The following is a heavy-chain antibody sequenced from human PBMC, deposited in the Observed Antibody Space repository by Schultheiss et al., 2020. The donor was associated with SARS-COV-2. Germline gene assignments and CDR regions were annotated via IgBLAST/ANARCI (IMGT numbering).Heavy chain of an antibody. CDR3: ARMTTVTRDAFDI. V-gene: IGHV2-70*04. CDR1: GFSLSTSGVS. Sequence: SGPTLVKPTQTLTLTCTFSGFSLSTSGVSVGWIRQPPGKALEWLARIDWDDDKFYSTSLKTRLTISKDTSKNQLVLTMTNMDPVDTATYYCARMTTVTRDAFDIWGQGTMVTVSS. CDR2: IDWDDDK. D-gene: IGHD4-11*01. J-gene: IGHJ3*02.